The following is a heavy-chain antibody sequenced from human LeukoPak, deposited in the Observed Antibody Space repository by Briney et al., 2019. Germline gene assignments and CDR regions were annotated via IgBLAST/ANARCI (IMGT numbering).Heavy chain of an antibody. CDR3: ARDRCGGDCFAFDV. D-gene: IGHD2-21*02. CDR2: IYHSGST. CDR1: GDSIRGGGHF. J-gene: IGHJ3*01. V-gene: IGHV4-31*03. Sequence: PSETLSLPCTVSGDSIRGGGHFWSWIRQRPGKGHEWIGFIYHSGSTYYNPSLKSRVTISLDTSKNQFSLKVTSVTAADTAVYYCARDRCGGDCFAFDVWGQGTIVTVSA.